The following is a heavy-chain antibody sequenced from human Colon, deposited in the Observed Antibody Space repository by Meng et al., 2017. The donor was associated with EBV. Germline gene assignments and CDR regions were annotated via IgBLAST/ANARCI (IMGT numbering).Heavy chain of an antibody. Sequence: QVPLQEAGPGLVEPSGTLSLTCSVLGGSISTSDWWSWVRQPPGKGLEWIGEIYRGGGTNYNPSFKSRVTISVDTSNNHFSLKLSYVTAADTAVYYCARVRVIPAAVGFDYWGQGTLVTVSS. CDR2: IYRGGGT. J-gene: IGHJ4*02. D-gene: IGHD2-2*01. CDR3: ARVRVIPAAVGFDY. V-gene: IGHV4-4*02. CDR1: GGSISTSDW.